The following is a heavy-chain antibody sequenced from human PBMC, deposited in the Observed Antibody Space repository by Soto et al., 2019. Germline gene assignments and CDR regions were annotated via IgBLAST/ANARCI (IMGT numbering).Heavy chain of an antibody. J-gene: IGHJ3*02. Sequence: GGSLRLSCAASGFTFSSYAMSWVRQAPGKGLEWVSAISGSGGSTYYADSVKGRFTISRDNSKNTLYLQMNSLRAEDTAVYYCAKGERGIVVVVAAPPGAAFDIWGQGTMVTVSS. CDR2: ISGSGGST. V-gene: IGHV3-23*01. CDR3: AKGERGIVVVVAAPPGAAFDI. CDR1: GFTFSSYA. D-gene: IGHD2-15*01.